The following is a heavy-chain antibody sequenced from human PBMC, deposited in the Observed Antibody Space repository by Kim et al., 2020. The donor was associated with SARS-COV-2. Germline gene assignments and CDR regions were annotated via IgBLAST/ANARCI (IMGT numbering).Heavy chain of an antibody. Sequence: ASVKVSCKASGYTFTSYAMHWVRQAPGQRLEWMGWINAGNGNTKYSQKFQGRVTITRDTSASTAYMELSSLRSEDMAVYYCARVTTMVRGGWFDPWGQGTLVTVSS. J-gene: IGHJ5*02. CDR2: INAGNGNT. CDR3: ARVTTMVRGGWFDP. D-gene: IGHD3-10*01. CDR1: GYTFTSYA. V-gene: IGHV1-3*01.